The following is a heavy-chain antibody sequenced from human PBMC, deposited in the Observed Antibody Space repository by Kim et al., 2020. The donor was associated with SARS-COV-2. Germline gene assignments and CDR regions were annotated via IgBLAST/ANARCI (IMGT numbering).Heavy chain of an antibody. J-gene: IGHJ5*02. Sequence: SETLSLTCTVSGGTISSRSYYWGWIRQPPGKGLEWIGSIYYSGSTYYNPSLKSRVTISVDTSKNQFSLKLSSVTAADTAVYYCARRLGNGYDNVWFDPWGQGTLVTVSP. CDR1: GGTISSRSYY. D-gene: IGHD5-12*01. CDR2: IYYSGST. V-gene: IGHV4-39*01. CDR3: ARRLGNGYDNVWFDP.